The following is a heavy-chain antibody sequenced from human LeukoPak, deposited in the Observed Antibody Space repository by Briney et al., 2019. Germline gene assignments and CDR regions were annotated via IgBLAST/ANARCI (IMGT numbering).Heavy chain of an antibody. J-gene: IGHJ4*02. D-gene: IGHD6-13*01. V-gene: IGHV3-7*03. CDR3: ARGPLIAAAGTW. CDR2: INQDGTEK. Sequence: PGRSLRLSCAASGFTFSSYWMSWVRQAPGEGLEWVAKINQDGTEKVYVDSVRGRFTISRDNAKNSLFLKMNSLRAEDTAVYYCARGPLIAAAGTWWGQGTLVTVSS. CDR1: GFTFSSYW.